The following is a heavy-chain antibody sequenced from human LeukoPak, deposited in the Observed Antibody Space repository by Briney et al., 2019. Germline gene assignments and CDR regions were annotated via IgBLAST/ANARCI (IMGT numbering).Heavy chain of an antibody. V-gene: IGHV4/OR15-8*01. Sequence: SETLSLTRDVSGGSIDSTNWWNWVRQPPGKGLEWIGEIHHDGRINYNPSLKSRVTLSVDKSKNQFSLRLNSVTAADTAMYYCARSHDHLWGNYPDYWGQGTLVTVSS. J-gene: IGHJ4*02. CDR1: GGSIDSTNW. CDR2: IHHDGRI. D-gene: IGHD3-16*02. CDR3: ARSHDHLWGNYPDY.